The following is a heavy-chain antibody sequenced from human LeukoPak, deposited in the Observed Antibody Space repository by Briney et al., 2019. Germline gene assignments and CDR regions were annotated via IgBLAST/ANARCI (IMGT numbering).Heavy chain of an antibody. J-gene: IGHJ6*03. CDR2: INHSGST. D-gene: IGHD2-2*01. V-gene: IGHV4-34*01. CDR1: GGSFSGYY. Sequence: SETLFLTCAVYGGSFSGYYWSWIRQPPGKGLEWIGEINHSGSTNYNPSLKSRVTISVDTSKNQFSLKLSSVTAADTAVYYCARGRGSTSSVYYYYYYMDVWGKGTTVTVSS. CDR3: ARGRGSTSSVYYYYYYMDV.